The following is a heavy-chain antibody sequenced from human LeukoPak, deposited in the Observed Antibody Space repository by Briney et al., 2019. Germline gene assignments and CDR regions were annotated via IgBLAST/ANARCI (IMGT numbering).Heavy chain of an antibody. CDR2: ISAYNGNT. J-gene: IGHJ5*02. D-gene: IGHD5-12*01. CDR3: ARASYGDIVATAWFDP. Sequence: EASVKVSCKASGYTFTSYGISWVRQAPGQGLEWMGWISAYNGNTNYAQKLQGRVTMTTDTSTSTAYMELRSLRSDDTAVYYCARASYGDIVATAWFDPWGQGTLVTVSS. CDR1: GYTFTSYG. V-gene: IGHV1-18*01.